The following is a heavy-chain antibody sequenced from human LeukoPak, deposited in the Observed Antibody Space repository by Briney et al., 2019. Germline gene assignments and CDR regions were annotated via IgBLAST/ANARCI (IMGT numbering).Heavy chain of an antibody. CDR2: INANSSTR. V-gene: IGHV3-23*01. CDR3: AKPIGGCLAVTGEWFVR. D-gene: IGHD6-19*01. J-gene: IGHJ5*01. CDR1: GFTYSPHP. Sequence: QTGASLRPSCQASGFTYSPHPINHLRQPPGKGLESVSTINANSSTRSYAASVRGRFTISRDNSKNTVYLQLNTLRAEDTAVYYCAKPIGGCLAVTGEWFVRWGQGAMV.